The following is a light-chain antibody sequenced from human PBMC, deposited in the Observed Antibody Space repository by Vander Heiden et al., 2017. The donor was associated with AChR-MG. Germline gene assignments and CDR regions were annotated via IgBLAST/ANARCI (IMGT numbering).Light chain of an antibody. CDR2: RNN. CDR1: SSTIGSNY. CDR3: AAWDDSLSGWV. V-gene: IGLV1-47*01. J-gene: IGLJ3*02. Sequence: QSVLTQPPSASGTPGQRVTISCSGSSSTIGSNYVSWYQQLPGTAPKLLIYRNNQRPSGVPDRLSGSKSGTSASLAISGLRSEDEADYYCAAWDDSLSGWVFGGGTKLTVL.